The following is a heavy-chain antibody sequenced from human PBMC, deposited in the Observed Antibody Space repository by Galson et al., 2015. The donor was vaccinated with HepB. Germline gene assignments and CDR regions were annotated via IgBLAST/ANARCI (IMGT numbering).Heavy chain of an antibody. CDR2: IKPNSGGT. Sequence: SVKVSCKASGYTFTGYYMHWVRQAPGQGLEWMGWIKPNSGGTNYAQKFQGRVTMTRDTSISTAYMELSRLRSDDTAVYYCAREGCSSTSCYTAFDYWGQGTLVTVSS. CDR1: GYTFTGYY. D-gene: IGHD2-2*02. CDR3: AREGCSSTSCYTAFDY. J-gene: IGHJ4*02. V-gene: IGHV1-2*02.